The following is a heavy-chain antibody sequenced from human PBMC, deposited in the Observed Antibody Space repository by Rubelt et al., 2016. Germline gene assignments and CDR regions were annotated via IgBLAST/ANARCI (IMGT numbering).Heavy chain of an antibody. Sequence: QVQLQQWGAGLLKPSETLSLTCAVYGGSFSGYYWSWIRQPPGKGLEWIGEINHSGSTNYNPSLKSRVTISVDTSKNQFSLKLSSVTAADTAVYYCARTGRPEYCGGDCYQPPYFDYWGQGTLVTVSS. V-gene: IGHV4-34*01. CDR1: GGSFSGYY. D-gene: IGHD2-21*01. CDR2: INHSGST. CDR3: ARTGRPEYCGGDCYQPPYFDY. J-gene: IGHJ4*02.